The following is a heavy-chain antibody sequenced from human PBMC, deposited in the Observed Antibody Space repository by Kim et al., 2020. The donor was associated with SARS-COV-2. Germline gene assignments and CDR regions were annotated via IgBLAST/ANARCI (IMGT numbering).Heavy chain of an antibody. D-gene: IGHD2-15*01. CDR2: INHSGST. J-gene: IGHJ3*02. Sequence: SETLSLTCAVYGGSFSGYYWSWIRQPPGKGLEWIGEINHSGSTNYNPSLKSRVTISVDTSKNQFSLKLSSVTAADTAVYYCARGHRSRRYCSGGSCYSPRNDAFDIWGQGTMVTVSS. CDR3: ARGHRSRRYCSGGSCYSPRNDAFDI. V-gene: IGHV4-34*01. CDR1: GGSFSGYY.